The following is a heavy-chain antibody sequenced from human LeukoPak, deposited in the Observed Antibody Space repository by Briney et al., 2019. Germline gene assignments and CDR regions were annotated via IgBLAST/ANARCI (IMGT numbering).Heavy chain of an antibody. CDR2: IYSGGST. Sequence: PGGSLRLSCAASGFTVSSNYMSWVRQAPGKGLEWVSVIYSGGSTYYADSVKGRFTISRDNSKNTLYLQMNSLRAEDTAVYYCARESYGGSGSYHKSRAFDIWGQGTMVTVSS. J-gene: IGHJ3*02. CDR3: ARESYGGSGSYHKSRAFDI. CDR1: GFTVSSNY. V-gene: IGHV3-66*01. D-gene: IGHD3-10*01.